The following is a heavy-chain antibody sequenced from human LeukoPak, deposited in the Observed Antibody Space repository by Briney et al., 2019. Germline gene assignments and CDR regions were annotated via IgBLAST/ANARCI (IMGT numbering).Heavy chain of an antibody. D-gene: IGHD6-13*01. V-gene: IGHV3-30-3*01. CDR3: ASSSWYRDYNYYGMDV. Sequence: GRSLRLSCAASGFTFSSYAMHWVRQAPGKGLEWVAVISYDGSNKYYADSVKGRFTISRDNSKNTLYLQMNSLRAEDTAVYYCASSSWYRDYNYYGMDVWGQGTTVTVSS. CDR2: ISYDGSNK. CDR1: GFTFSSYA. J-gene: IGHJ6*02.